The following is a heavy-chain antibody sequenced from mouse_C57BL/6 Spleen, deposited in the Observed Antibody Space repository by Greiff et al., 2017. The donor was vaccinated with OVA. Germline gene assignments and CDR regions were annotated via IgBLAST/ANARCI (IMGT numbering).Heavy chain of an antibody. Sequence: EVKVVESGGGLVKPGGSLKLSCAASGFTFSDYGMHWVRQAPEKGLEWVAYISSGSSTIYYADTVKGRFTISRDNAKNTLFLQMTSLRSEDTAMYYCARRANWDWYFDVWGTGTTVTVSS. D-gene: IGHD4-1*01. CDR2: ISSGSSTI. CDR1: GFTFSDYG. CDR3: ARRANWDWYFDV. V-gene: IGHV5-17*01. J-gene: IGHJ1*03.